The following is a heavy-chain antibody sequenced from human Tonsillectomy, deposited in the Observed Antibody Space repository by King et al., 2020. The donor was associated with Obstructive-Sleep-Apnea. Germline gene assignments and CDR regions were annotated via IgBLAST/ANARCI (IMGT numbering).Heavy chain of an antibody. CDR3: ARMLSGGYNY. CDR2: IYYSGST. V-gene: IGHV4-59*01. D-gene: IGHD1-26*01. CDR1: SGSISSYY. J-gene: IGHJ4*02. Sequence: QLQESGPGLVKPSETLSLTCTVSSGSISSYYWSWIRQPPGKGLEWIGYIYYSGSTNYNPSLKSRVTISVDTSKNQFSLKLSSVTAADTAVYYCARMLSGGYNYWGQGTLLTVSS.